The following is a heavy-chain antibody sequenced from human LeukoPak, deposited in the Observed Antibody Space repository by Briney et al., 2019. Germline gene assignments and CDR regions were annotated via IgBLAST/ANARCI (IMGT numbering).Heavy chain of an antibody. CDR1: GFTVSNNF. Sequence: PGGSLRLSCAASGFTVSNNFVGWVRQASGKGLDWVSIIYSSGNTYYADSVKGRFTISRDNSKNTVFLQMSSLRADDTAVYYCATPPAMRAPPNYFQHWSQGTLVTVSS. V-gene: IGHV3-53*01. CDR3: ATPPAMRAPPNYFQH. D-gene: IGHD5-18*01. J-gene: IGHJ1*01. CDR2: IYSSGNT.